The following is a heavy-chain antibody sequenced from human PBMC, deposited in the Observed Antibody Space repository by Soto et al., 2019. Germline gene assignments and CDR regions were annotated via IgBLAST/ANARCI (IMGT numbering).Heavy chain of an antibody. CDR3: AKDPRVHYYGSGSFSH. CDR1: GFTFSNYA. CDR2: ISGSGGST. Sequence: EVQLLESGGGLVQPGGSLRLSCAASGFTFSNYAMSWVRQAPGKGLEWVSAISGSGGSTYYADSVKGRFTIPRETSNNTLYLQMNSLRAEDTPVYYCAKDPRVHYYGSGSFSHWGQGTLVTVSS. J-gene: IGHJ4*02. V-gene: IGHV3-23*01. D-gene: IGHD3-10*01.